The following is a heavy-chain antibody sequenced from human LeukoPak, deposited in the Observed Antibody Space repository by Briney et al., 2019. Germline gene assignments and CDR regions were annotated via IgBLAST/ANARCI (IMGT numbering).Heavy chain of an antibody. CDR2: INQDGTEK. V-gene: IGHV3-7*01. Sequence: PGESLRLSCAAFGFSFSTFSMSWVRQAPGKGLEWVANINQDGTEKYYVDSVKGRFTVSRDYAKNSLYLQMNSLRAEDTAAYYCARLVGATRFDYWGQGTLVTVSS. CDR3: ARLVGATRFDY. D-gene: IGHD1-26*01. CDR1: GFSFSTFS. J-gene: IGHJ4*02.